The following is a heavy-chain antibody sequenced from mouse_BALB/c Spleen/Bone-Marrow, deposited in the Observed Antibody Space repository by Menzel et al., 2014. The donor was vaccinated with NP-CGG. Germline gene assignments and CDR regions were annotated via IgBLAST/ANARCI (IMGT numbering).Heavy chain of an antibody. D-gene: IGHD5-5*01. Sequence: DVRLVESGGGLVKPGGSLKLSCAASGFAFXSYDMSWVRQTPEKRLEWVAYISSGGGSTYYPDTVKGRFTISRDNAKNTLYLQMSSLKSEDTAMYYCARTTPYAMDYWGQGTSVTVSS. CDR2: ISSGGGST. CDR3: ARTTPYAMDY. J-gene: IGHJ4*01. V-gene: IGHV5-12-1*01. CDR1: GFAFXSYD.